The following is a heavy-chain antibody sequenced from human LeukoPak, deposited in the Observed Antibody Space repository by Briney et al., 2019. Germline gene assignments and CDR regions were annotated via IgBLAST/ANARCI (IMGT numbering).Heavy chain of an antibody. D-gene: IGHD5-24*01. V-gene: IGHV3-74*01. CDR2: INSDGGST. CDR3: ARGALEMATITSSYYFDY. CDR1: GFTFSSYW. Sequence: GGTLRLSCAASGFTFSSYWVHWVRQAPGKGLVWVSRINSDGGSTSYADSVKGRFTISRDNAKNTLYLQMNSLRAEDTAVYYCARGALEMATITSSYYFDYWGQGTLVTVSS. J-gene: IGHJ4*02.